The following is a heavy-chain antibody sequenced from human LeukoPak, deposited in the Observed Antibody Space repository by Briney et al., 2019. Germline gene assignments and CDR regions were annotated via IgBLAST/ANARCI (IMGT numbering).Heavy chain of an antibody. CDR1: GYTFTSYY. CDR2: INPSGGST. CDR3: ARSRPIFGVVIWEYFDY. V-gene: IGHV1-46*03. D-gene: IGHD3-3*01. Sequence: ASVKVSCKASGYTFTSYYMHWVRQAPGQGLEWMGIINPSGGSTSYAQKFQGRVTMTRDTSTSTVYMELSSLRSEDTAVDYCARSRPIFGVVIWEYFDYWGQRTLVTVSS. J-gene: IGHJ4*02.